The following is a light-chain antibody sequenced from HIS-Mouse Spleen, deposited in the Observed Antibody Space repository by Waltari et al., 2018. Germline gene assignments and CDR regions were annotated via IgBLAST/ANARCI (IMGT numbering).Light chain of an antibody. Sequence: QSALTQPASVSGSPGQSITISSTGTSSDVGGYNYVSWYQQHPGKAPKLMIYDVSNRPSGVSNRFSGSKSGNTASLTISGLQAEDEADYYCSSYTSSSSWVFGGGTKLTVL. CDR2: DVS. J-gene: IGLJ3*02. CDR1: SSDVGGYNY. CDR3: SSYTSSSSWV. V-gene: IGLV2-14*03.